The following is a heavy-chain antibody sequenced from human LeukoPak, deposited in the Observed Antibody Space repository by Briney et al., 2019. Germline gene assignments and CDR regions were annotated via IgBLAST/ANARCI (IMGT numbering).Heavy chain of an antibody. CDR1: GFTFSSYW. D-gene: IGHD6-13*01. V-gene: IGHV3-7*01. Sequence: PGGSLRLSCAAPGFTFSSYWMSWVRQAPGKGLEWVANIKQDGSEKYYVDSVEGRFTISRDNAKNSLYLQLNSLRAEDTAIYYCARDNMKDGGIAAAGTDYWGQGTLVTVSS. CDR2: IKQDGSEK. J-gene: IGHJ4*02. CDR3: ARDNMKDGGIAAAGTDY.